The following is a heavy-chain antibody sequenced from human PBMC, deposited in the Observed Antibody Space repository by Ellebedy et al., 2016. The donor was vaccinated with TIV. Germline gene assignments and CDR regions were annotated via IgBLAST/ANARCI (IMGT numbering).Heavy chain of an antibody. J-gene: IGHJ4*02. Sequence: GESLKISCEASGFTFRSYSMSWVRQAPGKGLEWVSDISSSSIYINYADSVKGRFTISRDNAKKSVYLQMNSLRPGDTAVYYCARERSSVTDYWGQGTLVAVSS. V-gene: IGHV3-21*05. CDR1: GFTFRSYS. CDR3: ARERSSVTDY. D-gene: IGHD4-17*01. CDR2: ISSSSIYI.